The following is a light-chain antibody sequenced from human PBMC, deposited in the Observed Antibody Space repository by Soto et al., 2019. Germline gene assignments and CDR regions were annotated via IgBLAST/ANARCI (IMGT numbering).Light chain of an antibody. CDR3: LQDYNYPLT. V-gene: IGKV1-6*01. Sequence: AIQMTQSPSSLSASIGDRVTITCRTSQGIKNDLGWYQQKPGKAPNLLIYAASTLQSGVPSRFSGSGSGTDFTLTISSLQPEDLTTYYCLQDYNYPLTFGGGTKVEL. J-gene: IGKJ4*01. CDR2: AAS. CDR1: QGIKND.